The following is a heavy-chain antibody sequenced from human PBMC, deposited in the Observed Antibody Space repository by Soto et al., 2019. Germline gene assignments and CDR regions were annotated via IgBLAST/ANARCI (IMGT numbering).Heavy chain of an antibody. CDR2: ISGGDAGT. J-gene: IGHJ4*02. Sequence: EVQLLESGGGLEQPGGSLRLSCAASGFTFSYYGMTWVRQAPGKGLEWISAISGGDAGTYYADSVKGRFSISRDNSKNTVYLAMNRLGAEETALFYCGRARERTFQFGYLGQGSLVSVSS. CDR3: GRARERTFQFGY. V-gene: IGHV3-23*01. D-gene: IGHD1-1*01. CDR1: GFTFSYYG.